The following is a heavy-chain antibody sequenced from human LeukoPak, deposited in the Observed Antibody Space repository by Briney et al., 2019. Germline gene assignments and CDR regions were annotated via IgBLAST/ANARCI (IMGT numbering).Heavy chain of an antibody. CDR1: GYTFTSNY. CDR3: ARGAAAALLPYYYFMDV. J-gene: IGHJ6*03. Sequence: ASVKVSCKAFGYTFTSNYMHWVRQAPGQGPEWMGVISPSGGSTTYARKFQGRVTLTRDMSTSTDYLELSSLRSEDTAVYYCARGAAAALLPYYYFMDVWGKGTTVTVSS. V-gene: IGHV1-46*01. CDR2: ISPSGGST. D-gene: IGHD6-13*01.